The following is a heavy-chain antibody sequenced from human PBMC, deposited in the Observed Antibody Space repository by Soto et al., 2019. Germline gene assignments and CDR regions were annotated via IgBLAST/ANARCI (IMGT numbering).Heavy chain of an antibody. Sequence: QVQLVESGGGVVQPGRSLRLSCAASGFTFSSYGMHWVRQAPGKGLEWVAVISYDGSNKYYADSVKGRFTISRDNSKNTLYLQMNSLRAEDTAVYYCAKDLVDYGDYERDYYYGMDVWGQGTTVTVSS. J-gene: IGHJ6*02. CDR3: AKDLVDYGDYERDYYYGMDV. CDR2: ISYDGSNK. D-gene: IGHD4-17*01. V-gene: IGHV3-30*18. CDR1: GFTFSSYG.